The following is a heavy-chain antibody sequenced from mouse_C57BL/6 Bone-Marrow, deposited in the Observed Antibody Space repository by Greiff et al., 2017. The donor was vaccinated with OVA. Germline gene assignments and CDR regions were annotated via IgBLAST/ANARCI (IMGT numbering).Heavy chain of an antibody. Sequence: QVQLKESGPGLVQPSQSLSITCTVSGFSLTSYGVHWVRQSPGKGLEWLGVIWSGGSTDYNAAFISRLSISKDNSKSQVCFKMNSLQADDTAIYYCASPGNPVFDYAMDYWGQGTSVTVSS. CDR2: IWSGGST. D-gene: IGHD2-1*01. J-gene: IGHJ4*01. V-gene: IGHV2-2*01. CDR3: ASPGNPVFDYAMDY. CDR1: GFSLTSYG.